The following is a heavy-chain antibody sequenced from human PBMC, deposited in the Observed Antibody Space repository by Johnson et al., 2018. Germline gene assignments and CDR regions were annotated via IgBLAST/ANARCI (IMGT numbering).Heavy chain of an antibody. Sequence: QVQLGEAGPGLVNASETLALTCTVSGGSISNYYWSWIRQPPGKGLEWIGFIYSSGIPNYNPSLKSRVTMSLDTSKNHFSLKLSSVNAADTAVYYCAKCYGDYVYYYYGMDGWGQGTTVTVSS. CDR1: GGSISNYY. V-gene: IGHV4-59*01. J-gene: IGHJ6*02. D-gene: IGHD4-17*01. CDR3: AKCYGDYVYYYYGMDG. CDR2: IYSSGIP.